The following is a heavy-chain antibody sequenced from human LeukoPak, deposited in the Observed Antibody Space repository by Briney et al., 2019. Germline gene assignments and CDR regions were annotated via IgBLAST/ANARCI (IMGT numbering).Heavy chain of an antibody. V-gene: IGHV3-21*01. CDR2: ISSSSSYI. Sequence: GGSLRLSCAASGFTFSSYSMNWVRQAPGKGLEWVSSISSSSSYIYYADSVKGRFTISRDNAKNSLYLQMNSLRAEDTAVYYCASNGDYYYYYMDVWGKGTTVTVSS. D-gene: IGHD3-10*01. CDR3: ASNGDYYYYYMDV. CDR1: GFTFSSYS. J-gene: IGHJ6*03.